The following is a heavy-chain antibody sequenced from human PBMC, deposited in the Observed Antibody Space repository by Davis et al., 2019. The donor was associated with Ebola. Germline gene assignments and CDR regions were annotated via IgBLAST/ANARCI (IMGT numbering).Heavy chain of an antibody. CDR1: GFTFSSYW. D-gene: IGHD6-19*01. V-gene: IGHV3-7*01. Sequence: GESLKISCVASGFTFSSYWMSWVRQAPGKGLEWVANIKQDGSEKYYVDSVKGRCTISRDNAKNSLYLQMNSLSAEDTAVYYCAIRDSSAWSNWFDPWGQGTLVTVSS. CDR3: AIRDSSAWSNWFDP. CDR2: IKQDGSEK. J-gene: IGHJ5*02.